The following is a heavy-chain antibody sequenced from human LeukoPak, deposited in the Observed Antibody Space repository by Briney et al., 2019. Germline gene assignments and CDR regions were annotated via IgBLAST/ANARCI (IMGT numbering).Heavy chain of an antibody. J-gene: IGHJ4*02. D-gene: IGHD4-23*01. CDR3: AKLVTYFDY. V-gene: IGHV3-33*06. CDR1: GFTFSSYG. Sequence: PGGSLRLSCAASGFTFSSYGMHWVRQAPGKGLEWVAVIWYDGSDKYYADSVKGRFTISRDNSKNTLYMQMNSLRAEDTAVYYCAKLVTYFDYWGQGPLVTVTS. CDR2: IWYDGSDK.